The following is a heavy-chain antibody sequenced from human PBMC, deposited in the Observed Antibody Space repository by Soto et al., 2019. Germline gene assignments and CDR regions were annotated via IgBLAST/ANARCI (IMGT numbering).Heavy chain of an antibody. CDR3: AREPWAADY. CDR2: IYRGGST. V-gene: IGHV3-66*01. CDR1: GFTVSTKY. Sequence: EVQLVESGGGLVQPGGSLRLSCAASGFTVSTKYMSWVRQAPGKGMEWVSVIYRGGSTFYADSVRGRVTISRDNSKNTENLQMNSLRAEDTAVYYCAREPWAADYWGQGTLVTVSS. J-gene: IGHJ4*02. D-gene: IGHD3-16*01.